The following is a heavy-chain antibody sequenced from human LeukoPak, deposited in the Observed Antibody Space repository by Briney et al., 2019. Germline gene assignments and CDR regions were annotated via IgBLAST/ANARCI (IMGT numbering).Heavy chain of an antibody. CDR1: GGSISSGSYY. CDR2: VYTSGST. D-gene: IGHD6-13*01. Sequence: SETLSLTCTVSGGSISSGSYYWSWLRQPAGKGLEWIGRVYTSGSTNYNPSLKSRVTISVDTSKSQFSLKLSSVIAADTAVYYCARCFSNNWFGRYDYYMDVWGKGTTVTVSS. CDR3: ARCFSNNWFGRYDYYMDV. J-gene: IGHJ6*03. V-gene: IGHV4-61*02.